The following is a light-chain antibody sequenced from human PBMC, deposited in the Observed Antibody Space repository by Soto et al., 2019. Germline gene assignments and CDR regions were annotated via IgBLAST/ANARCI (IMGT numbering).Light chain of an antibody. CDR1: SSNIGAGYD. V-gene: IGLV1-40*01. CDR3: QSYDSSLSVYVV. J-gene: IGLJ2*01. Sequence: QPVLTQPPSVSGAPGQRVTISCTGSSSNIGAGYDVLWYQQLPGTAPKLLIYADNIRPSGVADRFSGSKSGTSASLAITGLQAEDEADYYCQSYDSSLSVYVVFGGGTKVTVL. CDR2: ADN.